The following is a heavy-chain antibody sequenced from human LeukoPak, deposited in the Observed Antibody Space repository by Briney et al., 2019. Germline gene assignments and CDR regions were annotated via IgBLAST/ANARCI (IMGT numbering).Heavy chain of an antibody. CDR2: IYTSGST. J-gene: IGHJ5*02. Sequence: SETLSLTCTVSGGSISSYYWSWIRQPAGKGLEWIGRIYTSGSTNYNPSLKSRVTMSVDASKNQFSLKLGSVSAADTAVYYCARDLMNWFDPWGQGTLVTVSS. CDR1: GGSISSYY. D-gene: IGHD3-16*01. CDR3: ARDLMNWFDP. V-gene: IGHV4-4*07.